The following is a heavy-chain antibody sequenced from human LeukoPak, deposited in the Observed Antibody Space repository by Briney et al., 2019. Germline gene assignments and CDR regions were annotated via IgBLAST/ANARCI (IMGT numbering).Heavy chain of an antibody. CDR3: AKDQFIVVVVAPIGDFDY. J-gene: IGHJ4*02. V-gene: IGHV3-23*01. CDR1: RFTFSSYA. CDR2: ISSSGGST. D-gene: IGHD2-15*01. Sequence: GGSLRLSCAASRFTFSSYAMSWVRQAPGKGLEWVSAISSSGGSTYYADSVKGRFTISRDNSKNTLYLQMNSLRAEDTAVYYCAKDQFIVVVVAPIGDFDYWGQGTRVTVSS.